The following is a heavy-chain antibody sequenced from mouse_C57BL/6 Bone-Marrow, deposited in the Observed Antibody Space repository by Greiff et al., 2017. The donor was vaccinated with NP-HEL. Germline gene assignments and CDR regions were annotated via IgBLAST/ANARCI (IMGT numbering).Heavy chain of an antibody. CDR1: VYSITSYY. CDR2: ISYSGST. CDR3: ARERGGDYFDY. V-gene: IGHV3-8*01. J-gene: IGHJ2*01. Sequence: VQLKESGPGLVTPSQSLSLTCSVSVYSITSYYLNWIRKFPGPILEYMGYISYSGSTYYNPSLKSRISITRDTSKNQYYLQLNSVTTEDTATYYCARERGGDYFDYWGQGTTLTVSS.